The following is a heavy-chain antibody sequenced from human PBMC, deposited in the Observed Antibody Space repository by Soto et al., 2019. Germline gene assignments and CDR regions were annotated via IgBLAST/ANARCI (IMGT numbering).Heavy chain of an antibody. CDR1: GGTFSSYA. CDR3: ARDLYSYGRYNWFDP. J-gene: IGHJ5*02. Sequence: SVKVSCKASGGTFSSYAISWVRQAPGQGLEWMGGIIPIFGTANYAQKFQGRVTITADESTSTAYMELSSLRSEDTAVYYCARDLYSYGRYNWFDPWGQGTLVTVSS. D-gene: IGHD5-18*01. V-gene: IGHV1-69*13. CDR2: IIPIFGTA.